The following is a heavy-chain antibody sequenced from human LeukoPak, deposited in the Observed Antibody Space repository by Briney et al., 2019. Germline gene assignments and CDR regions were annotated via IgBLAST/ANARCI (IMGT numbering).Heavy chain of an antibody. J-gene: IGHJ5*02. CDR1: GGSFSGYY. V-gene: IGHV4-34*01. D-gene: IGHD3-3*01. Sequence: SETLSLTCAVYGGSFSGYYWSWIRQPPGKGLEWIGEINHSGSTNYNPSLKSRVTISVDTSKNQFSLKLSSVTAADTAVYYCARGYYDFWSGLPGLGFDPWGQGTLVTVSS. CDR3: ARGYYDFWSGLPGLGFDP. CDR2: INHSGST.